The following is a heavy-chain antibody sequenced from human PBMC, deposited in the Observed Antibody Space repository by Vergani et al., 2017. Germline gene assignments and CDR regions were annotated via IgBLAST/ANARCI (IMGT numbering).Heavy chain of an antibody. D-gene: IGHD2-2*01. J-gene: IGHJ2*01. Sequence: QVQLEESGGGVVQPGRSLRLSCAASGCTFSSYAMHWVRQAPGKGLEWVAVISYDGSNKFYADSVRGRFTFSRDNSKNTLYLQMNSLRPEDSALYYCAREGGDCSSTTCYGTLDWYFDLWGRGTLVTVSS. CDR1: GCTFSSYA. CDR3: AREGGDCSSTTCYGTLDWYFDL. CDR2: ISYDGSNK. V-gene: IGHV3-30-3*01.